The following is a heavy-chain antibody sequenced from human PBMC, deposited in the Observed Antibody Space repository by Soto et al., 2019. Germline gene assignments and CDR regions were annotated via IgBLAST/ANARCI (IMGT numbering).Heavy chain of an antibody. Sequence: LRLSCAASGFTFSNYWMHWVRQVPGKGLVWVSRINSDGRSTSYADSVKGRFTISRDNAKNTLYLQMNSLRAEDTAVYYCARAPGWFDPWGQRTLVTVSS. CDR2: INSDGRST. CDR1: GFTFSNYW. CDR3: ARAPGWFDP. V-gene: IGHV3-74*01. J-gene: IGHJ5*02.